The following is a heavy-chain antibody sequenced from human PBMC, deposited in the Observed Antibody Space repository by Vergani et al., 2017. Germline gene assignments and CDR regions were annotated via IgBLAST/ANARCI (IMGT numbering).Heavy chain of an antibody. D-gene: IGHD3-22*01. Sequence: EVQLVESGGGLVQPGGSLRLSCAASGFTFSSYWMHWVRQAPGKGLVWVSRINSDGSSTSYADSVRGRFTNSRDNAKNTLYLQMNSLRAEDTALYYCASYYYDSSVYYWAPWGQGTLVTVSS. CDR2: INSDGSST. J-gene: IGHJ4*02. CDR3: ASYYYDSSVYYWAP. CDR1: GFTFSSYW. V-gene: IGHV3-74*01.